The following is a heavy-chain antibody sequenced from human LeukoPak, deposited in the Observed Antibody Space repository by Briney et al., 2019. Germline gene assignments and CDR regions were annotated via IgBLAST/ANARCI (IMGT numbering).Heavy chain of an antibody. D-gene: IGHD1-26*01. CDR3: ARDPYNGGYGDDYYYYMDV. CDR2: ISSSGSTI. V-gene: IGHV3-48*03. CDR1: GFTFSSYE. J-gene: IGHJ6*03. Sequence: GGSLRLSCAASGFTFSSYEMNWVRQAPGKGLEWVSYISSSGSTIYYADSVKGRFTISRDNAKNSLYLQMNSLRAEDTAVYYCARDPYNGGYGDDYYYYMDVWGKGTTVTISS.